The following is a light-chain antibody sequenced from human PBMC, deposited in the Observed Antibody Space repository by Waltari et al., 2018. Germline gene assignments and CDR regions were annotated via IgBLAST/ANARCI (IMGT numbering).Light chain of an antibody. Sequence: DIQMTQSPSSLSASVGDRVTISCRASQSISTYLNWYQQKPGKAPNLLIHAASSLQSGVPSRFRGSRSGTDFTLTISSLHPEDFATYYCQQAYSTPFTFGPGTAVDIK. CDR2: AAS. V-gene: IGKV1-39*01. CDR1: QSISTY. CDR3: QQAYSTPFT. J-gene: IGKJ3*01.